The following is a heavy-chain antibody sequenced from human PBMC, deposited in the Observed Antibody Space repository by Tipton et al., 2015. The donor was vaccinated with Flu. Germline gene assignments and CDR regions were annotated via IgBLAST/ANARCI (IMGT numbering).Heavy chain of an antibody. CDR1: GDSIRCGNY. V-gene: IGHV4-38-2*02. CDR2: IFHSGNA. CDR3: ARRDYSNYVSDPKNWFDR. J-gene: IGHJ5*02. D-gene: IGHD4-11*01. Sequence: TLSLTCTVSGDSIRCGNYFWGWIRQPPGKGLEWIGNIFHSGNAYHNPSLKSRVTISIDKSKNQFSLKVFSVTAADTAVYYCARRDYSNYVSDPKNWFDRWGQGTLVTVSS.